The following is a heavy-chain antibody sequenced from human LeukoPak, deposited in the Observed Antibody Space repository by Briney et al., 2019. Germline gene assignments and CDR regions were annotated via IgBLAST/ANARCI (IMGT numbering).Heavy chain of an antibody. D-gene: IGHD2-15*01. V-gene: IGHV1-2*02. Sequence: ASVKVSCKASGYTFTDCYMHWVRQAPGQGLEWMGWINPNSGGTNYAQKFQGRVAMARDTSISTAYLELSRLRSDDTAIYYCARGYCSAGSCTLLDYWGQGTLVTVSS. CDR3: ARGYCSAGSCTLLDY. CDR1: GYTFTDCY. J-gene: IGHJ4*02. CDR2: INPNSGGT.